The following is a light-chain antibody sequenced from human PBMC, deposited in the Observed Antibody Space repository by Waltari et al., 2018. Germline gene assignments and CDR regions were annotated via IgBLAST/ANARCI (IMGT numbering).Light chain of an antibody. CDR2: QHN. Sequence: SYDLTQPPSVSVSPGQTASISCTGAQLDIKYDYWYQQKPGQSPVLVIYQHNRRPSGISERFSGSNSGNTATLTISGTQAMDEADYYCQTWDRTTVVFGGGTKLTVL. CDR3: QTWDRTTVV. J-gene: IGLJ2*01. CDR1: QLDIKY. V-gene: IGLV3-1*01.